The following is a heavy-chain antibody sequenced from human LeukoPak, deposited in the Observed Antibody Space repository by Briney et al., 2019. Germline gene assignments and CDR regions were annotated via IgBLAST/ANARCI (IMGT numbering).Heavy chain of an antibody. CDR1: GFTFSDYY. CDR3: ARRGEYYYDSSGYYNY. D-gene: IGHD3-22*01. V-gene: IGHV4-34*01. CDR2: IYYSGST. Sequence: GSLRLSCAASGFTFSDYYMSWIRQAPGKGLEWIGTIYYSGSTYYNPSLKSRVTISLDTSKNQFSLKLSSVTAADTAVYYCARRGEYYYDSSGYYNYWGQGTLVTVSS. J-gene: IGHJ4*02.